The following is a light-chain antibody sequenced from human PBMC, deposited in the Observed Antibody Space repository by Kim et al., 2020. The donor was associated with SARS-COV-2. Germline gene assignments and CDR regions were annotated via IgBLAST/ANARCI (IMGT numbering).Light chain of an antibody. J-gene: IGKJ4*01. V-gene: IGKV3-20*01. Sequence: SPGEGVPLSCRASQSVSSNCLAWYQQKPGQAPRLLVYGASTRAAGIPDRFSGSGSGTDFTLTISSLEPDDFAVYYCQQYSTSPLTFGGGTKVDIK. CDR2: GAS. CDR1: QSVSSNC. CDR3: QQYSTSPLT.